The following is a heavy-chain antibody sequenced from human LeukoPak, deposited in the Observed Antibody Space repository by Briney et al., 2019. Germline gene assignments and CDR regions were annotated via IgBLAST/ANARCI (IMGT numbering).Heavy chain of an antibody. Sequence: PGGSLRLSCAASGFTVSSNYMSWVRQAPGKGLEWVSVIYSGGSTYYADSVKGRFTISRGNSKNTLYLQMNSLRAEDTAVYYCARVNTGYSSGWYDYWGQGTLVTVPS. D-gene: IGHD6-19*01. J-gene: IGHJ4*02. CDR2: IYSGGST. CDR1: GFTVSSNY. CDR3: ARVNTGYSSGWYDY. V-gene: IGHV3-53*01.